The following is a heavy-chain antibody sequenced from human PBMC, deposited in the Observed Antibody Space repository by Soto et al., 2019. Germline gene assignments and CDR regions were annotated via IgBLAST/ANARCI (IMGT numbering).Heavy chain of an antibody. CDR1: GYTFTSYG. CDR2: ISAYNGNT. V-gene: IGHV1-18*01. J-gene: IGHJ5*02. D-gene: IGHD3-10*01. CDR3: ARARVRGVIHPTACWFDP. Sequence: QVQLVQSGAEVKKPGASVKVSCKASGYTFTSYGISWVRQDPGQGLEWIGWISAYNGNTNYAQKLQGRVTMTTDTSTSTAYMELRSLRSDDTAVYYCARARVRGVIHPTACWFDPWGQGTLVTVSS.